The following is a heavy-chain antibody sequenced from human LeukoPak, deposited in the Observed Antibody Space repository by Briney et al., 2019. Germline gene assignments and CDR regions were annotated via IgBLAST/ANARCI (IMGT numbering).Heavy chain of an antibody. J-gene: IGHJ6*03. Sequence: SETLSLTCTVSGGSISSYYWSWLRQPPGKGLEWIGYIYYSGSTNYNPSLKSRVTISVDTSKNQFSLKLSSVTAADTAVYYCARYYDTFWPNLYYYMDVWGKGTTVTVSS. CDR3: ARYYDTFWPNLYYYMDV. D-gene: IGHD3-9*01. V-gene: IGHV4-59*01. CDR1: GGSISSYY. CDR2: IYYSGST.